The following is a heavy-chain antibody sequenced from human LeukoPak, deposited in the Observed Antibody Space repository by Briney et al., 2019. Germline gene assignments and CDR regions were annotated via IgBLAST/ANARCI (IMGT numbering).Heavy chain of an antibody. J-gene: IGHJ4*02. D-gene: IGHD3-3*01. CDR1: GFDFSNYW. CDR2: IKQDGSEK. CDR3: ARDSDVLRFLEWLYDPQLDY. V-gene: IGHV3-7*03. Sequence: GGSLRLSCAASGFDFSNYWMYWVRQGLGKGLEWVANIKQDGSEKYYVDSVKGRFTISRDNAKNSLYLQMNSLRAEDTAVYYCARDSDVLRFLEWLYDPQLDYSGQGTLVTVSS.